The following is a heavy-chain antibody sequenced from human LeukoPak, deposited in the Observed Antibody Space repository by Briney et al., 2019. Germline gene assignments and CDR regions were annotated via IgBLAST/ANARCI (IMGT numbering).Heavy chain of an antibody. Sequence: PSETLSLTCTVSGGSISSGDYYWSWIRQPPGKGLEWIGYIYYSGSTNYNPSLKSRVTISVDTSKNQFSLKLSSVTAADTAVYYCARARHYYGSGSYGFWGQGTLVTVSS. J-gene: IGHJ4*02. V-gene: IGHV4-30-4*01. CDR3: ARARHYYGSGSYGF. D-gene: IGHD3-10*01. CDR1: GGSISSGDYY. CDR2: IYYSGST.